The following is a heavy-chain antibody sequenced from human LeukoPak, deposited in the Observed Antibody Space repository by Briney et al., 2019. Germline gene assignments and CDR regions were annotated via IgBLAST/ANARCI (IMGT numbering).Heavy chain of an antibody. CDR1: GGSFSGYY. J-gene: IGHJ3*02. Sequence: SETLSLTCAVYGGSFSGYYWSWIRQPPGKGLEWIGEINHSGSTNYNPSLKSRVTISVDTSENQFSLKLSSVIAADTAVYYCARDFRGSVDAFDIWGQGTMVTVSS. CDR2: INHSGST. CDR3: ARDFRGSVDAFDI. V-gene: IGHV4-34*01.